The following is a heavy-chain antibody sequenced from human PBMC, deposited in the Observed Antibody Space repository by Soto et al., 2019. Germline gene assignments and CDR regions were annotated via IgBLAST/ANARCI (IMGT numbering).Heavy chain of an antibody. CDR3: ARTSYDSSGTAADP. J-gene: IGHJ5*02. CDR2: IYYSGST. D-gene: IGHD3-22*01. Sequence: PSETLSLTCTVSGGSISSGNNYWSWISQHPGKGLEWIGYIYYSGSTYYNPSLKSRVTISVDTSKNQFSLKLSSVTAADTAVYYCARTSYDSSGTAADPWGQGTLVTVSS. V-gene: IGHV4-31*03. CDR1: GGSISSGNNY.